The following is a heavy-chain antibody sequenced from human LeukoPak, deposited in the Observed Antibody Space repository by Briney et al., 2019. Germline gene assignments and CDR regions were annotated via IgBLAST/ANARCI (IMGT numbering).Heavy chain of an antibody. CDR1: GFTFSSYA. CDR3: AKGGSDYDDHGYSFDY. Sequence: GGSLTLSCAASGFTFSSYAMSWIRQAPGKGLEWVSAISSSGGNTYYADSVKGRFTISRDNSKNTLYLQMNSLRAEDTAVYYCAKGGSDYDDHGYSFDYWGQGALVTVSS. V-gene: IGHV3-23*01. J-gene: IGHJ4*02. CDR2: ISSSGGNT. D-gene: IGHD1-26*01.